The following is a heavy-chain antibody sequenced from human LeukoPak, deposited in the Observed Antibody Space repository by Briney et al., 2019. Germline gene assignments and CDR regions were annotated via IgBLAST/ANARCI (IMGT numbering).Heavy chain of an antibody. CDR3: AKDLRGGRFGELMPFDY. Sequence: PGGSLTLPCAASGFTFSSYGMNWLRQAPGKGLEWVSGISGSGGSTYYADSVKGRFTISRDNSKNTLDLQMNSLRAEDTAVYYCAKDLRGGRFGELMPFDYWGQGTLVTVSS. D-gene: IGHD3-10*01. CDR2: ISGSGGST. J-gene: IGHJ4*02. CDR1: GFTFSSYG. V-gene: IGHV3-23*01.